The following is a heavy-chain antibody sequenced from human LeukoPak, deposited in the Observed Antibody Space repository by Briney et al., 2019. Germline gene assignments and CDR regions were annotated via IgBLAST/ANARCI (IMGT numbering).Heavy chain of an antibody. CDR1: GYTFTSYG. CDR3: ARVSYPWNYFDY. J-gene: IGHJ4*02. D-gene: IGHD2-2*01. V-gene: IGHV1-18*01. CDR2: ISAYNGNT. Sequence: ASVKVSCKASGYTFTSYGISRVRQAPGQGLEWMGWISAYNGNTNYAQKLQGRVTMTTDTSTSTAYMELRSLRSDDTAVYYCARVSYPWNYFDYWGQGTLVTVSS.